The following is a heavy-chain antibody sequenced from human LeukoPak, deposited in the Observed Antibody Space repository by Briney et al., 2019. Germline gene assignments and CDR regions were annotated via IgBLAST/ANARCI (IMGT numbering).Heavy chain of an antibody. CDR2: ISTQSGNT. V-gene: IGHV1-18*01. Sequence: GASVTVSFEASGYTLTIYGINWMRQAPGQGLEWRGWISTQSGNTNYAQKVQGRLTLTTDRSTNTAYMELRSLRSDDTAVYYCARGAYGDKWGQGTMVTVSS. J-gene: IGHJ4*02. D-gene: IGHD4-17*01. CDR3: ARGAYGDK. CDR1: GYTLTIYG.